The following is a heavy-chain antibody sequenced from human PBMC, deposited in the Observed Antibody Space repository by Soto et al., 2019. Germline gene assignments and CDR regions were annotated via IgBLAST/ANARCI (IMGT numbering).Heavy chain of an antibody. J-gene: IGHJ5*02. CDR2: ISFDGGNK. V-gene: IGHV3-30-3*01. CDR1: GFTFSSYA. CDR3: ARSPIPARPAWFDP. Sequence: QVQLVESGGGVVQPGRSLRLSCAASGFTFSSYAMHWVRQAPGKGLEWVAVISFDGGNKYYADSVKGRFTISRDNSKNTLHLQMNSLRAEDTAVYFCARSPIPARPAWFDPWGQGTLVTVSS. D-gene: IGHD6-6*01.